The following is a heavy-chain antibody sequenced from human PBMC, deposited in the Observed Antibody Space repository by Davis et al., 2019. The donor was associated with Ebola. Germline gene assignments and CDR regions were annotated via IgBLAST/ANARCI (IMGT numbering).Heavy chain of an antibody. J-gene: IGHJ5*02. D-gene: IGHD6-13*01. Sequence: MPGGSLRLSCTVSGGSISSSSYYWGWIRQPPGKGLEWIGEINHSGSTNYNPSLKSRVTISVDTSKNQFSLKLSSVTAADTAVYYCARDHGRSWNNWFDPWGQGTLVTVSS. CDR3: ARDHGRSWNNWFDP. CDR2: INHSGST. CDR1: GGSISSSSYY. V-gene: IGHV4-39*07.